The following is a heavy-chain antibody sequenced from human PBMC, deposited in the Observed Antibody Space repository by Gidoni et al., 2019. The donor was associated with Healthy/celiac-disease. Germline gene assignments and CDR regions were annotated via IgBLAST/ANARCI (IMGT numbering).Heavy chain of an antibody. D-gene: IGHD3-9*01. J-gene: IGHJ5*02. CDR2: IYYSGST. CDR3: ARQSLRYCDWLGRFDP. Sequence: QPQLQASGPGLVKPSETLSLNCTVSGASISSSSYYWGWIRPPPGKELEWIGCIYYSGSTYYNPSLKSRVTISVDTSKNQFSLKLSAVTAADTAVYYGARQSLRYCDWLGRFDPWGQGTLVTVSS. CDR1: GASISSSSYY. V-gene: IGHV4-39*01.